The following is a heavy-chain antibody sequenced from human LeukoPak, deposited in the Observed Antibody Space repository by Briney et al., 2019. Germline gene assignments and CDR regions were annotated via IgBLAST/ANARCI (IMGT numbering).Heavy chain of an antibody. Sequence: PSETLSLTCSVSGDSISNSYWSWIRQPPGKGLEWFGYIFYTGTTNYNPSLKSRVTISVDTSKNQFSLRLNSVTAADTAVYYCARAPSSSWYEGWFDPWGQGTLVTVSS. D-gene: IGHD6-13*01. V-gene: IGHV4-59*01. CDR3: ARAPSSSWYEGWFDP. CDR2: IFYTGTT. CDR1: GDSISNSY. J-gene: IGHJ5*02.